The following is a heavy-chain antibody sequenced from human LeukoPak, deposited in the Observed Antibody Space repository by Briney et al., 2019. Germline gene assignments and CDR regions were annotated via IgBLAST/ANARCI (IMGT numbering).Heavy chain of an antibody. CDR3: ARDRVTMVRGVLPEKWFDP. CDR1: GYTFTGYY. V-gene: IGHV1-2*02. Sequence: ASVKVSCKASGYTFTGYYMHWVRQAPGQGLEWMGWINPNSGGTNYAQKFQGRVTMTRDTSISTAYMELSRLRSDDTAVYYCARDRVTMVRGVLPEKWFDPWGQGTLVTVSS. J-gene: IGHJ5*02. D-gene: IGHD3-10*01. CDR2: INPNSGGT.